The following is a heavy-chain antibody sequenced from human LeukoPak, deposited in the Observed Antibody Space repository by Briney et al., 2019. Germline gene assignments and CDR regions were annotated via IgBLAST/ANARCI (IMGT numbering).Heavy chain of an antibody. CDR1: GFTFSNYA. CDR2: ISGSDGST. CDR3: AKGRGYCTGGSCYSDY. Sequence: GGSLRLSCTASGFTFSNYAMSWVRQAPGKGLEWVSTISGSDGSTYYADSVKGRFTISRDNSKNTLYLQMNSLRVQDTAIYYCAKGRGYCTGGSCYSDYWGQGTLVTVSS. D-gene: IGHD2-15*01. V-gene: IGHV3-23*01. J-gene: IGHJ4*02.